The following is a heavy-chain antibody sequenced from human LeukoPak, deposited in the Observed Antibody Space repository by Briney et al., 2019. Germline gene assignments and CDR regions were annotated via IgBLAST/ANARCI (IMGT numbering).Heavy chain of an antibody. CDR3: ATDSGVIVGATRAFDI. CDR1: GYSFTSYW. D-gene: IGHD1-26*01. Sequence: GESLKISCKGSGYSFTSYWIGWVRQMPGKGLERMGIIYPGDSDTRYSPSFQGQVTISADKSISTAYLQWSSLKASDTAMYYCATDSGVIVGATRAFDIWGQGTMVTVSS. V-gene: IGHV5-51*01. J-gene: IGHJ3*02. CDR2: IYPGDSDT.